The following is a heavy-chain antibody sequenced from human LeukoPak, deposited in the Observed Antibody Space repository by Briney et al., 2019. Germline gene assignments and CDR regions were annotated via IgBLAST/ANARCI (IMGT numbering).Heavy chain of an antibody. D-gene: IGHD4-11*01. V-gene: IGHV1-18*01. J-gene: IGHJ4*02. CDR1: GYTFSSYG. Sequence: ASVKVSCKTSGYTFSSYGISWVRQAPGQGLEWMGWISAYNGYTNYTQKFQGRVTMTRDTSTSTVYMELSSLRSEDTAVYYCARTLYSNYEDYWGQGTLVTVSS. CDR2: ISAYNGYT. CDR3: ARTLYSNYEDY.